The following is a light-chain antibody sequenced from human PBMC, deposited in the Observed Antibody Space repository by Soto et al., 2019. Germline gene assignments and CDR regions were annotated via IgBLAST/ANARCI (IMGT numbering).Light chain of an antibody. CDR3: LQYSSHSWT. V-gene: IGKV1-5*01. CDR1: RSISDW. Sequence: DIQMTQSPSTLSPSVGHRVTITCLSSRSISDWLAWYQQKPGKAPELLIFDASSLKSGVPSRFSGSGSGTEFTLTISRLQPDDVATYYCLQYSSHSWTFGGGTKVDIK. CDR2: DAS. J-gene: IGKJ4*02.